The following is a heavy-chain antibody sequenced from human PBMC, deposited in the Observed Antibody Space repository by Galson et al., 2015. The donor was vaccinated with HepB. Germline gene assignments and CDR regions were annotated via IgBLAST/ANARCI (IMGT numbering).Heavy chain of an antibody. CDR2: ISDSGDRT. CDR3: VHGYFFDN. CDR1: GFTFSSYA. Sequence: SLRLSCAASGFTFSSYAMSWVRQAPGKGLEWVSTISDSGDRTCYAGSVKGRFTISRDNPKNTLVLQLNSLRAEDTAVYYCVHGYFFDNWGQGSLLTVST. V-gene: IGHV3-23*01. J-gene: IGHJ4*02.